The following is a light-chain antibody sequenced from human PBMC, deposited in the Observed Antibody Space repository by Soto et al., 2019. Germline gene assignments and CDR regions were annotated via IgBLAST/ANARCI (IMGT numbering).Light chain of an antibody. CDR1: SSDVGAYNY. V-gene: IGLV2-14*01. CDR2: EVS. CDR3: SSYASSSSYV. Sequence: SALTQPASVSGSPGQSITISCTGTSSDVGAYNYISWYQQYPGTAPKIMIYEVSSRPSGVSHRFSGSKSGNTASLTISGLQPEDEADYYCSSYASSSSYVFGTGTKVTVL. J-gene: IGLJ1*01.